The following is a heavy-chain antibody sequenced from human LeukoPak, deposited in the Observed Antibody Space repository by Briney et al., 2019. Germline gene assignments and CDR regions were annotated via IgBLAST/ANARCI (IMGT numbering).Heavy chain of an antibody. D-gene: IGHD3-3*01. Sequence: PGGSLRLSCAASGFTFSSYAMSWVRQAPGKGLEWVSGITGSGGTTYYADSVKGRFTISRDNSKNTLYLQMDSLRVEDTAIYYCASYDFWSGYSPLIDYWGQGTLVTVSS. CDR2: ITGSGGTT. CDR1: GFTFSSYA. V-gene: IGHV3-23*01. J-gene: IGHJ4*02. CDR3: ASYDFWSGYSPLIDY.